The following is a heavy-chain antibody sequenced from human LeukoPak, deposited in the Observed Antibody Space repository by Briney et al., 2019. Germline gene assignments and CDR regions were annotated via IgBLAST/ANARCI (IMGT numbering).Heavy chain of an antibody. CDR3: ARGTYYYGSGPHYGMDV. D-gene: IGHD3-10*01. Sequence: TGGSLRLSCAASGFTFNNYAMSWVRQAPGKGLEWVSVIYSGGSTYYADSVKGRFTISRDNSKNTLYLQMNSLRAEDTAVYYCARGTYYYGSGPHYGMDVWGKGTTVTISS. J-gene: IGHJ6*04. CDR1: GFTFNNYA. V-gene: IGHV3-53*01. CDR2: IYSGGST.